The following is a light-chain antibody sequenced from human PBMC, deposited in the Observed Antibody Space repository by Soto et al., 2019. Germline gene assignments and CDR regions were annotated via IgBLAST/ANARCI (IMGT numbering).Light chain of an antibody. J-gene: IGKJ2*01. Sequence: EIVFTHSPATLSLSPGDRATLSCRASQSVSSNYLAWYQQKPGQAPRLLIYGASRGAAGIPDRVSGSGSVVDFSFTISRLEPEDYSVNFCQQYARSRIFTFGRVTKLEVK. CDR1: QSVSSNY. CDR3: QQYARSRIFT. CDR2: GAS. V-gene: IGKV3-20*01.